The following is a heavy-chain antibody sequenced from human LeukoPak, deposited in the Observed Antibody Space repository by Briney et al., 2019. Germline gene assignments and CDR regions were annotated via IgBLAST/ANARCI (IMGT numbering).Heavy chain of an antibody. CDR1: GYTFTGYY. D-gene: IGHD3-10*01. CDR2: INPNSGGT. CDR3: ARAEPSFHSWFGELSHY. J-gene: IGHJ4*02. V-gene: IGHV1-2*02. Sequence: GASVKVSCKACGYTFTGYYMQWVRQAPGQGLEWMGWINPNSGGTNYAQKFQGRVTMTRDTSISTAYMELSRLRSDDTAVYYCARAEPSFHSWFGELSHYWGQGTLVTVSS.